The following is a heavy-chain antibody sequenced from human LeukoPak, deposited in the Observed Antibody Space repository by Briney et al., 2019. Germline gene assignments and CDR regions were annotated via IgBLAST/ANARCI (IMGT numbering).Heavy chain of an antibody. Sequence: SETLSLTCTVSGYSISSGYYWGWIRQPPGKGLEWIGSIYYSGSTYYNPSLKSRVTISVDTSKNQFSLKLSSVTAADTAVYYCARYPTIAVAGTRDFQHWGQGTLVTVSS. V-gene: IGHV4-38-2*02. J-gene: IGHJ1*01. D-gene: IGHD6-19*01. CDR1: GYSISSGYY. CDR3: ARYPTIAVAGTRDFQH. CDR2: IYYSGST.